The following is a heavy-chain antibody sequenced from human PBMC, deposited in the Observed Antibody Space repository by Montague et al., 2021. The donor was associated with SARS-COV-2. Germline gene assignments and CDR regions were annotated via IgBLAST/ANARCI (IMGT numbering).Heavy chain of an antibody. Sequence: SETLSLTCSVSGDSINSDTAFWGWVRQSPGKGLEWIGSMVYSGRNFYNGALRSRLTISVDTSKNQFSLELRAVTAADTGLYYCARHDHTDLGNPNWFDPWGQGTLVTASS. CDR1: GDSINSDTAF. CDR3: ARHDHTDLGNPNWFDP. V-gene: IGHV4-39*01. CDR2: MVYSGRN. J-gene: IGHJ5*02. D-gene: IGHD5-18*01.